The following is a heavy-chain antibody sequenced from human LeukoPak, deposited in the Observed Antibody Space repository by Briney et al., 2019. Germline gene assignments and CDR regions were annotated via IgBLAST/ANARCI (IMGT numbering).Heavy chain of an antibody. Sequence: ASVKVSCKASGYTFTSYDINWVRQVTGQGLEWMGWMNPNSGNTGYAQKFQGRVTITRNTSISTAYMELSSLRSEDTAVYYCARVPLRVGAHKPFDYWGQGTLVTVSS. J-gene: IGHJ4*02. D-gene: IGHD6-6*01. V-gene: IGHV1-8*03. CDR2: MNPNSGNT. CDR1: GYTFTSYD. CDR3: ARVPLRVGAHKPFDY.